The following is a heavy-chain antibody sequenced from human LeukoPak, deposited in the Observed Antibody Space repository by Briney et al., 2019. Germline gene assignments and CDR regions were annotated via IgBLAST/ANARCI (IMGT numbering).Heavy chain of an antibody. J-gene: IGHJ4*02. D-gene: IGHD3-22*01. CDR2: IYWNDDK. V-gene: IGHV2-5*01. Sequence: KASGPTLVNPTQTLTLTCTFSGFSLSTSGVGVGWIRQPPGKALEWLALIYWNDDKRYSPSLKSRLTITKDTSKNQVVLTMTNTDPVDTATYYCAQIVPYYYDSSGYYYYFDYWGQGTLVTVSS. CDR1: GFSLSTSGVG. CDR3: AQIVPYYYDSSGYYYYFDY.